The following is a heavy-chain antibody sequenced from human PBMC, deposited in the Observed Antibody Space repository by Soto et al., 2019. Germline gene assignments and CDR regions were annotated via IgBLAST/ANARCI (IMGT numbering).Heavy chain of an antibody. CDR2: IYHSGST. V-gene: IGHV4-30-2*01. CDR3: ARGGTIDCSSTSCPLLFDP. J-gene: IGHJ5*02. D-gene: IGHD2-2*01. CDR1: GGSISSGGYS. Sequence: SETLSLTCAVSGGSISSGGYSWSWIRQPPGKGLEWIGYIYHSGSTYYNPSLKSRVTISVDRSKNQFSLKLSSVTAADTAVYYCARGGTIDCSSTSCPLLFDPWGQGTLVTVSS.